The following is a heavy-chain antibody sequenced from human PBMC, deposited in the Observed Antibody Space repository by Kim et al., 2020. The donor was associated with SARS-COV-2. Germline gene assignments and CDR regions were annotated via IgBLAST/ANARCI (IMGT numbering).Heavy chain of an antibody. V-gene: IGHV4-31*03. CDR2: IYYSGST. Sequence: SETLSLTCTVSGGSISSGGYYWSWIRQHPGKGLEWIGYIYYSGSTYYNPSLKSRVTISVDTSKNQFSLKLSSVTAADTAVYYCARERFSSGLDYWGQGTLVSVS. CDR3: ARERFSSGLDY. CDR1: GGSISSGGYY. J-gene: IGHJ4*02.